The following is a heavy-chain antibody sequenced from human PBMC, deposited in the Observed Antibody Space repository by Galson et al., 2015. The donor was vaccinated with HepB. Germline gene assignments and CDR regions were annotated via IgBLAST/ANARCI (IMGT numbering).Heavy chain of an antibody. V-gene: IGHV3-66*01. J-gene: IGHJ4*02. Sequence: SLRLSCAASGFTVSSHYMSWVRQAPGKGLEWVSVIYSGGSTYYADSVKGRFTISRDNSKNTLYLQMNSLRAEDTAVYYCARELYSSSWSTQNPFDYWGQGTLVTVSS. CDR1: GFTVSSHY. CDR2: IYSGGST. D-gene: IGHD6-13*01. CDR3: ARELYSSSWSTQNPFDY.